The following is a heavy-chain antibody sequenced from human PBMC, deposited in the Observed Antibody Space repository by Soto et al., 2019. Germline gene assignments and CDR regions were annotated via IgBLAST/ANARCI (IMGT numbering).Heavy chain of an antibody. V-gene: IGHV4-59*01. CDR3: GRVRSSGRLGYFDY. Sequence: QVQLQESGPGLVKPSETLSLTCTVSGGSISSYYWSWIRQPPGKGLEWIGYIYYSGSTNYNPSLKSRVTISVDTSKNQFSLKLSSVTAADTAVYYCGRVRSSGRLGYFDYWGQGTLVTVSS. J-gene: IGHJ4*02. CDR1: GGSISSYY. CDR2: IYYSGST. D-gene: IGHD3-10*01.